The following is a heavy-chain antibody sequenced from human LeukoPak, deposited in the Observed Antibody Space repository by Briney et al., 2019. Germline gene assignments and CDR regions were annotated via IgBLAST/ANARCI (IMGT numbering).Heavy chain of an antibody. Sequence: SETLSLTCTVSGGSINSYYWSWIRQPPGKGLEWIGYIYYSGSANYNPSLKSRVTISVDTSKNQFSLKLSSVTAADTAVYYCARGAPYYYDSSGYLFDYWGQGTLVTVSS. CDR2: IYYSGSA. V-gene: IGHV4-59*01. D-gene: IGHD3-22*01. J-gene: IGHJ4*02. CDR1: GGSINSYY. CDR3: ARGAPYYYDSSGYLFDY.